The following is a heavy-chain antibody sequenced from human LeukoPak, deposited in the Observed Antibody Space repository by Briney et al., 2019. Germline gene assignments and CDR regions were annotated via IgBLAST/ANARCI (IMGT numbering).Heavy chain of an antibody. CDR3: GRPNPDSSGYYGSFDP. CDR2: IYHSETT. Sequence: SETLSLTCSVSGGSISSSSDYWGWVRQPPGKGLEWIGSIYHSETTYYDPSLKSRVIISVDTSKNQFSLKLNSVTAADTAVYYCGRPNPDSSGYYGSFDPWGQGILVTVSS. D-gene: IGHD3-22*01. J-gene: IGHJ5*02. V-gene: IGHV4-39*01. CDR1: GGSISSSSDY.